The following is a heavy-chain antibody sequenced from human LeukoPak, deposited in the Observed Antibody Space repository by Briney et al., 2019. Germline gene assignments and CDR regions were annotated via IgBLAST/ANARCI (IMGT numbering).Heavy chain of an antibody. CDR2: ISWNSGSI. D-gene: IGHD2-2*01. Sequence: LSGGSLRLSCAASGFTFDDYAMHWVRQAPGKGLEWVSGISWNSGSIGYADSVKGRFTISRDNAKNSLYLQMDSLRAEDTALYYCATSSGGVVVPAAMGYWGQGTLVTVSS. CDR1: GFTFDDYA. CDR3: ATSSGGVVVPAAMGY. J-gene: IGHJ4*02. V-gene: IGHV3-9*01.